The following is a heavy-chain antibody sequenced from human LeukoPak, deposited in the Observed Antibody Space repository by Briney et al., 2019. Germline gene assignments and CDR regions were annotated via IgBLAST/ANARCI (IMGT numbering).Heavy chain of an antibody. J-gene: IGHJ4*02. CDR2: ISHSGST. Sequence: SETLSLTCAVYGGSFSGYYWSWIRQPPGKGLEWIGEISHSGSTNYNPSLKSRVTISVDTSKNQFSLKLSSVTAADTAVYYCARKSGREIDYWGQGTLVTVSS. V-gene: IGHV4-34*01. CDR3: ARKSGREIDY. CDR1: GGSFSGYY.